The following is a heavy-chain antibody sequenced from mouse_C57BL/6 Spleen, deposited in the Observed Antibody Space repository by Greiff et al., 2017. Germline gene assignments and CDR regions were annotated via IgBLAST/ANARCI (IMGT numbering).Heavy chain of an antibody. V-gene: IGHV1-66*01. CDR1: GYSFTSYY. Sequence: QVQLKQSGPELVKPGASVKISCKASGYSFTSYYIHWVKQRPGQGLEWIGWIYPGSGNTKYNEKFKGKATLTADTSSSPAYMQLSSLTSEDSAVYYCARFGGLRDYFDYWGQGTTLTVSS. CDR3: ARFGGLRDYFDY. CDR2: IYPGSGNT. D-gene: IGHD2-4*01. J-gene: IGHJ2*01.